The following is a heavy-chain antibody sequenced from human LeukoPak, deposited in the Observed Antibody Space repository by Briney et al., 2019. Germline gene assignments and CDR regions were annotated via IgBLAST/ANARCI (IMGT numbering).Heavy chain of an antibody. CDR2: INPNSGGT. CDR3: ARRRGLVVAARRGGNWFDP. Sequence: ASVKVSCKASGYTFTGYYMHWVRQAPGQGLEWMGWINPNSGGTNYAQKFQGRVTMTRDTSISTAYMELSRLRSDDTAVYYCARRRGLVVAARRGGNWFDPWGQGTLVTVSS. J-gene: IGHJ5*02. CDR1: GYTFTGYY. D-gene: IGHD2-15*01. V-gene: IGHV1-2*02.